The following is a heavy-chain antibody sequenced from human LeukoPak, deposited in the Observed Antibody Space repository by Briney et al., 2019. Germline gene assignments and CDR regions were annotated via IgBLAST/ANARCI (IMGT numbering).Heavy chain of an antibody. D-gene: IGHD2-21*02. CDR3: ARLMVTAWYEAFDI. CDR2: INSDGSRT. V-gene: IGHV3-74*01. J-gene: IGHJ3*02. Sequence: GXSLQISCAASGFTFSSYWMHWVRQAPGKGLVWVSRINSDGSRTSYADSGKGRFTISRDNAKNTMYLQMNSLRAEDTAVYYCARLMVTAWYEAFDIWGQGTKVTVSS. CDR1: GFTFSSYW.